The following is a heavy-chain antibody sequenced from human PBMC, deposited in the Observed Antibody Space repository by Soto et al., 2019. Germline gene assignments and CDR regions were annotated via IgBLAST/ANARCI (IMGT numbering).Heavy chain of an antibody. Sequence: XVQSGAEVKKPGASVKVSCKASGYTFTNYAFSWVRQAPGQGLEWMGWISAYNGNTNYPQKLQGRVTMTTDTSTSTAYMELRSLRSDDTAVYYCARDLAAAGPFDCWGQGTLVTVSS. CDR2: ISAYNGNT. V-gene: IGHV1-18*01. CDR1: GYTFTNYA. D-gene: IGHD6-13*01. J-gene: IGHJ4*02. CDR3: ARDLAAAGPFDC.